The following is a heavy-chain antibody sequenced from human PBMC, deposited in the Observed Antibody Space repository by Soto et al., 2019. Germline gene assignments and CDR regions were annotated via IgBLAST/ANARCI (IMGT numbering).Heavy chain of an antibody. CDR1: GFTFSSYG. CDR2: ISYDGSNK. CDR3: AKDKVPVVVTAPLDY. D-gene: IGHD2-21*02. V-gene: IGHV3-30*18. J-gene: IGHJ4*02. Sequence: QVQLVESGGGVVQPGRSLRLSCAASGFTFSSYGMHWVRQAPGKGLEWVAVISYDGSNKYYADSVKGRFTISRDNSKNTLYLQMNNLRAEDTAVYYCAKDKVPVVVTAPLDYWGQGTLVTVSS.